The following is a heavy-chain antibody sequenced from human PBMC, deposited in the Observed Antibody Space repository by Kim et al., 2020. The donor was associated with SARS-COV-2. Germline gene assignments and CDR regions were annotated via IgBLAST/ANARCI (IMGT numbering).Heavy chain of an antibody. J-gene: IGHJ4*02. V-gene: IGHV4-39*07. Sequence: LKSRVTISVDTSQNQFSLKLSSVTAADTAVYYCARDDSSGYQALYYFDYWGQGTLVTVSS. D-gene: IGHD3-22*01. CDR3: ARDDSSGYQALYYFDY.